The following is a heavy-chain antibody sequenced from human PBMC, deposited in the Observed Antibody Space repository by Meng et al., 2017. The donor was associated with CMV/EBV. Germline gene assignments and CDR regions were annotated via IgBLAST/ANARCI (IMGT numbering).Heavy chain of an antibody. CDR2: ISYDGSNK. D-gene: IGHD2-15*01. V-gene: IGHV3-30*18. Sequence: SGFSFSRSVMHWVHQAPGKGLEWVAVISYDGSNKYYADSVKGRFTISRDNSKNTLYLQMNSLRAEDTAVYYCAKDFRYCSGGSCQPIWGQGTLVTVSS. CDR1: GFSFSRSV. CDR3: AKDFRYCSGGSCQPI. J-gene: IGHJ4*02.